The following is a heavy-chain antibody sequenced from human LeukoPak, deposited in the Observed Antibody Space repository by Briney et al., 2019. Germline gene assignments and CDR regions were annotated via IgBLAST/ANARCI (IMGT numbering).Heavy chain of an antibody. CDR2: INHSGST. CDR3: ARLDYYDSSGYDNDY. V-gene: IGHV4-34*01. D-gene: IGHD3-22*01. J-gene: IGHJ4*02. CDR1: GGSFSGYY. Sequence: PSETLSLTCAVYGGSFSGYYWSWIRQPPGKGLEWIGEINHSGSTNYNPSPKSRVTISVDTSKNQFSLKLSSVTAADTAVYYCARLDYYDSSGYDNDYWGQGTLVTVSS.